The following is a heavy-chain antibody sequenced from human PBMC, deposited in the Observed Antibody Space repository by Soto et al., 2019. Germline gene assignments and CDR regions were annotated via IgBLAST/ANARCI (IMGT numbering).Heavy chain of an antibody. V-gene: IGHV3-21*01. CDR2: ISSSSSYI. D-gene: IGHD2-15*01. Sequence: EVQLVESGGGLVKPGGSLRLSCAASGFTFSSYSMNWVRQAPGKGLEWVSSISSSSSYIYYADSVKGRFTIYRDNAKNSLYLQMNSLRAEDTAVYYCARDLVVTVVPGAYYYYGMDVWGQGTTVTVSS. CDR1: GFTFSSYS. J-gene: IGHJ6*02. CDR3: ARDLVVTVVPGAYYYYGMDV.